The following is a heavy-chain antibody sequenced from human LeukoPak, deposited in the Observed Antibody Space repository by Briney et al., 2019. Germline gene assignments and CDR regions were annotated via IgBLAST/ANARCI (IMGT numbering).Heavy chain of an antibody. CDR1: GGSISSYY. CDR2: IYTSGST. D-gene: IGHD6-6*01. J-gene: IGHJ4*02. V-gene: IGHV4-4*07. Sequence: SETLSLTCTVSGGSISSYYWSWIRQPAGKGLEWIGRIYTSGSTNYNPSLKSRVTMSVDTSKNQFSLKLSSVTAADTAVYYCARVVTPPQSSSRGCYFDYWGQGTLVTVSS. CDR3: ARVVTPPQSSSRGCYFDY.